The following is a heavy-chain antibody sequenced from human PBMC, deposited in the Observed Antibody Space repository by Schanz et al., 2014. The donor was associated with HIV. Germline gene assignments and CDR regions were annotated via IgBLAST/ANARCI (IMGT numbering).Heavy chain of an antibody. Sequence: QVQLQESGPGLVKPSETLSLTCAVYGGSFSGYYWSWIRQSPGKGLEWIGEITDDGTTDYKSSLKSRVTISVDTSKNQFSLKLRSATDADVAVYYCAGARVLRDLEWPPSYHHYGMHVWGQGTTVIV. CDR1: GGSFSGYY. J-gene: IGHJ6*02. CDR3: AGARVLRDLEWPPSYHHYGMHV. V-gene: IGHV4-34*01. CDR2: ITDDGTT. D-gene: IGHD3-3*01.